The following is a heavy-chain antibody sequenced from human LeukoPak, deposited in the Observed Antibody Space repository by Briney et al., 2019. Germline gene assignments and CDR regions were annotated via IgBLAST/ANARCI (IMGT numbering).Heavy chain of an antibody. CDR3: AKELWFGELLSYDAFDI. CDR1: GFTFSSYA. D-gene: IGHD3-10*01. V-gene: IGHV3-23*01. Sequence: GGSLRLSCAASGFTFSSYAMSWVRQAPGKGLEWVSAISGSGGSTYYADSVKGRFTISRDNSKNTLYLQMNSLRAEDTAVYYCAKELWFGELLSYDAFDIWGQGTMVTVCS. CDR2: ISGSGGST. J-gene: IGHJ3*02.